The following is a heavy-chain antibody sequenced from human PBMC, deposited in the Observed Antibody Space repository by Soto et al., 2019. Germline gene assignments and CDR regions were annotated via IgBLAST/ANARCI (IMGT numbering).Heavy chain of an antibody. J-gene: IGHJ5*02. CDR2: IDKSGGDT. Sequence: TGGSLRLSCAASGFTFTNYLMTWVRQAPGKGLEWVSSIDKSGGDTYYADSVKGRFTISRDNSKNTLYLQMNSLKTEDTAVYYCTIFGVVIIPRSAYNWFDPWGQGTLVTVSS. CDR1: GFTFTNYL. V-gene: IGHV3-23*05. CDR3: TIFGVVIIPRSAYNWFDP. D-gene: IGHD3-3*01.